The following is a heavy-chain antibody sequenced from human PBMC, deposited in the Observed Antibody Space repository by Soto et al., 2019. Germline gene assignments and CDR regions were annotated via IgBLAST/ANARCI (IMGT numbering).Heavy chain of an antibody. V-gene: IGHV3-23*01. D-gene: IGHD4-17*01. CDR1: GFTFSSYA. CDR2: MSGSGGST. J-gene: IGHJ6*02. Sequence: GGSLRLSCAASGFTFSSYAMSWGRQAPGKGLEWVSAMSGSGGSTYYADSVKGRFTISRDNSKNTLYLQMNSLRAEATAVYYCAKDNGDSSQYYYYGMDVWGQGTTVTVSS. CDR3: AKDNGDSSQYYYYGMDV.